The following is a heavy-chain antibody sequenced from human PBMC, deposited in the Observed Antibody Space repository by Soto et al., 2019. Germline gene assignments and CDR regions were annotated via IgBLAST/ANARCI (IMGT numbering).Heavy chain of an antibody. V-gene: IGHV3-21*01. D-gene: IGHD4-17*01. Sequence: GGSLRLSCAASGFTFSSYSMNWVRQAPGKGLEWVSSISSSSSYIYYADSVKGRFTISRDNAKNSLYLQMNSLRAEDTAVYYCARDTTVTMDFDYWGQGTLVTVSS. CDR3: ARDTTVTMDFDY. CDR2: ISSSSSYI. CDR1: GFTFSSYS. J-gene: IGHJ4*02.